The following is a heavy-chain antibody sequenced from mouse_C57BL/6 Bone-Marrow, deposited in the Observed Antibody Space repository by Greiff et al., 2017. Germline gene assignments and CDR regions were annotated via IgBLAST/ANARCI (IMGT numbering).Heavy chain of an antibody. J-gene: IGHJ4*01. CDR1: GFTFSSYA. Sequence: DVQLVESGGGLVKPGGSLKLSCAASGFTFSSYAMSWVRQTPEKRLEWVATISDGGSYTYYPDNVKGRFTISRDNAKNNLYLQMSHLKSEDTAMYYCARDEVGYYYGSSGASMDYWGQGTSVTVSS. CDR2: ISDGGSYT. CDR3: ARDEVGYYYGSSGASMDY. V-gene: IGHV5-4*01. D-gene: IGHD1-1*01.